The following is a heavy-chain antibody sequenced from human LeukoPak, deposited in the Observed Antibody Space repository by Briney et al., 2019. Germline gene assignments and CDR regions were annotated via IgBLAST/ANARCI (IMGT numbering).Heavy chain of an antibody. CDR3: AGGGAKPATYSSSWLGYYYMDV. CDR2: TYYRSKWYN. D-gene: IGHD6-13*01. J-gene: IGHJ6*03. Sequence: SQTLSLTCAISGDSVSSNSAAWNWIRQSPSRGLEWLGRTYYRSKWYNDYAVSVKSRITINPDTSKNQFSLQLNSVTPEDTAVYYCAGGGAKPATYSSSWLGYYYMDVWGKGTTVTISS. CDR1: GDSVSSNSAA. V-gene: IGHV6-1*01.